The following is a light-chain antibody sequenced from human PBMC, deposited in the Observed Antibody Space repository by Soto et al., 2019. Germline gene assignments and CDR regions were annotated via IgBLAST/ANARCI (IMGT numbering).Light chain of an antibody. CDR3: QQVNSFSLT. V-gene: IGKV1-9*01. CDR1: QGISDY. CDR2: GAS. Sequence: DIQLTQSPSFLSASVGDKVTITGRASQGISDYLAWYQQKPGKAPKLLIYGASTLQRGVPSRFSGSGSGTEFTLTISSLQPEDFATYYCQQVNSFSLTFGGGTKVDIK. J-gene: IGKJ4*01.